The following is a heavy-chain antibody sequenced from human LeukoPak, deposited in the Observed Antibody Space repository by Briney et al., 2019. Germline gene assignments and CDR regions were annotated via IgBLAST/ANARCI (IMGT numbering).Heavy chain of an antibody. CDR2: IYYSGST. Sequence: SETLSLTCTVSGGSISSSSYYWGWIRQPPGKGLEWIWSIYYSGSTYYNPSLKSRVTISVDTSKNQFFLKLSSVTAADTAVYYCARVAVYYGSGSYYTFGNWFDPWGQGTLVTVSS. J-gene: IGHJ5*02. D-gene: IGHD3-10*01. V-gene: IGHV4-39*07. CDR3: ARVAVYYGSGSYYTFGNWFDP. CDR1: GGSISSSSYY.